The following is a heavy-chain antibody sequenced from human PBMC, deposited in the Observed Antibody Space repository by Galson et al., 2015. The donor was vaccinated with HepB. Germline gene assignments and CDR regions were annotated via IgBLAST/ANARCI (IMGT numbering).Heavy chain of an antibody. V-gene: IGHV3-11*01. D-gene: IGHD3-22*01. Sequence: SLRLSCAASGFTFSDYYMSWIRQAPGKGLEWVSYISSSGSTIYYADSVKGRFTISRDNAKNSLYLQMNSLRAEDTAVYYCAREGSAGDSSGYSIIALDYWGQGTLVTVSS. CDR1: GFTFSDYY. J-gene: IGHJ4*02. CDR2: ISSSGSTI. CDR3: AREGSAGDSSGYSIIALDY.